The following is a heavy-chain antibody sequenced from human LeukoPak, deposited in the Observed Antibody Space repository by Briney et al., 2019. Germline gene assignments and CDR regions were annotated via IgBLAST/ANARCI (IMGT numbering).Heavy chain of an antibody. CDR3: ATVWAIFVIVTRPYYYMDV. J-gene: IGHJ6*03. V-gene: IGHV1-24*01. CDR1: GYTLTELS. Sequence: GASVKVSCKVSGYTLTELSIHWVRQAPGKGLEWMGGFDPEDGETFYAQKFQGRVTMTEDTSTDTAYMELGSLRSEDTAVYYCATVWAIFVIVTRPYYYMDVWGKGATVTVSS. CDR2: FDPEDGET. D-gene: IGHD3-3*01.